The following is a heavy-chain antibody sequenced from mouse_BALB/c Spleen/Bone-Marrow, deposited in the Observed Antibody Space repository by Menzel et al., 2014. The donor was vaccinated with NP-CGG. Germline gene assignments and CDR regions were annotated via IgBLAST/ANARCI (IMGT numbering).Heavy chain of an antibody. CDR2: IYPGDGDT. V-gene: IGHV1-80*01. CDR1: GYAFSSYW. D-gene: IGHD2-1*01. CDR3: AFGNYDFDY. J-gene: IGHJ2*01. Sequence: VQLQQSGAELVRPGSSVKISCKASGYAFSSYWMNWVKQRPGQGLEWIGQIYPGDGDTNYSGKFKGKATLTADESSSKAYMQLSSLTSEDSAVYFCAFGNYDFDYWGQGTTLTVSS.